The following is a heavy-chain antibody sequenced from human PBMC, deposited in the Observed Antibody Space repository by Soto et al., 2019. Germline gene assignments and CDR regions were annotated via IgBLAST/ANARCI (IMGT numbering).Heavy chain of an antibody. D-gene: IGHD3-22*01. CDR2: IYYSGST. V-gene: IGHV4-31*03. CDR1: GGSISSGGYY. J-gene: IGHJ4*02. Sequence: PSETLSLTCTVSGGSISSGGYYWSWIRQHPGKGLEWIGYIYYSGSTYYNPSLKSRVTISVDTSKNQFSLKLSSVTAADTAVYYCAREAGYYYDSSGSNFDYWGQGTLVTVSS. CDR3: AREAGYYYDSSGSNFDY.